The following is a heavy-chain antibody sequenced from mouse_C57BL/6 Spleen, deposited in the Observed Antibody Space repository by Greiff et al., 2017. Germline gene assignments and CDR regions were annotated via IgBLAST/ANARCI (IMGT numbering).Heavy chain of an antibody. V-gene: IGHV1-19*01. Sequence: EVQLQQSGPVLVKPGASVKMSCKASGYTFTDYYMNWVKQSHGKSLEWIGVLNPYNGGTSYNQKFKGKATLTVDKSSSTAYMELNSLTSEDSAFYCWASQANWDVSGAMEYWGQGTSVTVSS. D-gene: IGHD4-1*01. CDR2: LNPYNGGT. J-gene: IGHJ4*01. CDR3: ASQANWDVSGAMEY. CDR1: GYTFTDYY.